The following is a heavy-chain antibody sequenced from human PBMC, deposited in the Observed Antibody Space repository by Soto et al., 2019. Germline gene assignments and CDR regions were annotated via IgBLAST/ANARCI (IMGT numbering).Heavy chain of an antibody. CDR1: GTSVSNYY. D-gene: IGHD5-18*01. V-gene: IGHV4-4*07. CDR3: ARGGIQLSYAFDY. J-gene: IGHJ4*02. Sequence: SETLSLTCSVSGTSVSNYYWSCIRQPAGKGLEHIGRIYTSGSTSYNPSLKSRVTMSMDTSQTQIYLNLTSVTAADTAVYYCARGGIQLSYAFDYWGQGIQVTVSS. CDR2: IYTSGST.